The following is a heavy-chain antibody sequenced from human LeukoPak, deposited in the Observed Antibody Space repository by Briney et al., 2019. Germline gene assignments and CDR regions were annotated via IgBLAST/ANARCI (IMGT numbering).Heavy chain of an antibody. J-gene: IGHJ6*03. CDR2: IYSGGST. V-gene: IGHV3-53*01. CDR3: AREVAYYDFWSGYYVDYYYYMDV. Sequence: GGSLRLSCAASGFTVSSNYMSWVRQAPGKGLEWVSVIYSGGSTYYADSVKGRFTISRGNSKNTLYLQMNSLRAEDTAVYYCAREVAYYDFWSGYYVDYYYYMDVWGKGTTVTVSS. D-gene: IGHD3-3*01. CDR1: GFTVSSNY.